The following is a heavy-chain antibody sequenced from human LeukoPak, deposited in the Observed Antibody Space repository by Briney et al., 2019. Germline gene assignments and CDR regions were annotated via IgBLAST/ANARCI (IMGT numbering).Heavy chain of an antibody. CDR3: ARDGGKGWLQLCYFDY. D-gene: IGHD5-12*01. V-gene: IGHV3-30-3*01. J-gene: IGHJ4*02. Sequence: GRSLRLSCAASGFTFSSYAMHWVRQAPGKGLEWVAVISYDGSNKYYADSVKGRFTISRDDSKNTLYLQMNSLRAEDTAVYYCARDGGKGWLQLCYFDYWGQGTLVTVSS. CDR1: GFTFSSYA. CDR2: ISYDGSNK.